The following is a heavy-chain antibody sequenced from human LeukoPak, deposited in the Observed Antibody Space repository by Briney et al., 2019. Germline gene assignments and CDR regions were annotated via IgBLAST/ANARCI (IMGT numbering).Heavy chain of an antibody. D-gene: IGHD4-11*01. Sequence: SGTLSLTCAVSGGSISSSYYWSWIRQPPGKGLEWIGYIYYSGSTNYNPSLKSRVTISVDTSKNQFSLKLSSVTAADTAVYYCARDRRDYSNYFDYYYMDVWGKGTTVTVSS. CDR2: IYYSGST. CDR3: ARDRRDYSNYFDYYYMDV. CDR1: GGSISSSYY. V-gene: IGHV4-61*01. J-gene: IGHJ6*03.